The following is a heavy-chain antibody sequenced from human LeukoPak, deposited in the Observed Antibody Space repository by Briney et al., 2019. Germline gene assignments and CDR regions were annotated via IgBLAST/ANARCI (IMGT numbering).Heavy chain of an antibody. D-gene: IGHD6-6*01. CDR1: GYSICSGNY. CDR3: AKVGLAARHDFDY. J-gene: IGHJ4*02. CDR2: IYDSGST. Sequence: SETLSLTGTVSGYSICSGNYWGWTRRPPGKGLEWIGTIYDSGSTYYNPSLKSPVTISADTSTNHISLKLSTVTATDTSVYDCAKVGLAARHDFDYWGEGTLVSVSS. V-gene: IGHV4-38-2*02.